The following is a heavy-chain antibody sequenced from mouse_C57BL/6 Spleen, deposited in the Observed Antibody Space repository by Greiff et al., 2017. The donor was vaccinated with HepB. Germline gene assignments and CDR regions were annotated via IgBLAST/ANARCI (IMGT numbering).Heavy chain of an antibody. J-gene: IGHJ1*03. CDR3: AKGPYYYGSRGYFDV. D-gene: IGHD1-1*01. CDR1: GYTFTSYW. V-gene: IGHV1-55*01. Sequence: QVQLQQPGAELVKPGASVKMSCKASGYTFTSYWITWVKQRPGQGLEWIGDIYPGSGSTNYNEKFKSKATLTVDTSSSTAYMQLSSLTSEDSAVYYWAKGPYYYGSRGYFDVWGTGTTVTVSS. CDR2: IYPGSGST.